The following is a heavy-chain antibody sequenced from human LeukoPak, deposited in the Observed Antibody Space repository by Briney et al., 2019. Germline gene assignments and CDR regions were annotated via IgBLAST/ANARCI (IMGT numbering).Heavy chain of an antibody. CDR2: ISGSGGST. J-gene: IGHJ6*03. Sequence: PGGSLRLSCAASGFTFSSYAMSWVRQAPGKGLEWVSAISGSGGSTYYADSVKGRFTISRDNSKNTLYLQMNSLRAEDTAVYYCARADCSSTSCYTGYYYYMDVWGKGTTVTVSS. CDR3: ARADCSSTSCYTGYYYYMDV. D-gene: IGHD2-2*02. V-gene: IGHV3-23*01. CDR1: GFTFSSYA.